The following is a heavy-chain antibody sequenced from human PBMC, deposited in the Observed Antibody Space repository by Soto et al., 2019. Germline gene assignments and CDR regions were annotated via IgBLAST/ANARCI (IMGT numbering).Heavy chain of an antibody. CDR3: ARVNQLNYPSLPYNYYGLDV. D-gene: IGHD3-10*01. Sequence: PGGSLRLSCAASGFTFSTYAFHWVRQAPGKGLEWVALISYDGNNKYFADSVKGRFTISRDNSKNTLYLQMHSLRAEDTAVYYCARVNQLNYPSLPYNYYGLDVWGQGTTVTVFS. CDR2: ISYDGNNK. V-gene: IGHV3-30-3*01. CDR1: GFTFSTYA. J-gene: IGHJ6*02.